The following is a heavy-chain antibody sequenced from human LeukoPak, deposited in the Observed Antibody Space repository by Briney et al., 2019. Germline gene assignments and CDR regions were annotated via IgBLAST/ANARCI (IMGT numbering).Heavy chain of an antibody. CDR2: ISSSSSYI. D-gene: IGHD5-18*01. CDR1: GFTFSSYS. CDR3: ATSETWIQLWSGPYYFDY. Sequence: GGSLRLSCAASGFTFSSYSMNWVRQAPGKGPEWVSSISSSSSYIYYADSVKGRFTISRDNAKNSLYLQMNSLRAEDTAVYYCATSETWIQLWSGPYYFDYWGQGTLVTVSS. J-gene: IGHJ4*02. V-gene: IGHV3-21*01.